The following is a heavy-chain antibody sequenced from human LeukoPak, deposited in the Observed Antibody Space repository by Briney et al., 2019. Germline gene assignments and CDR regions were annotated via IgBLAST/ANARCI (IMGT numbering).Heavy chain of an antibody. CDR2: IYYSGTT. CDR1: GGSISSGGYY. V-gene: IGHV4-31*03. Sequence: SETLSLTCTVSGGSISSGGYYWSWIRQHPGKGLEWIGYIYYSGTTYYNPSLKSRVSISLDTSKNQFSLKLSSVTAADTAVYFCAREPLMVRGLLYDWGQGTLVTVSS. CDR3: AREPLMVRGLLYD. J-gene: IGHJ4*02. D-gene: IGHD3-10*01.